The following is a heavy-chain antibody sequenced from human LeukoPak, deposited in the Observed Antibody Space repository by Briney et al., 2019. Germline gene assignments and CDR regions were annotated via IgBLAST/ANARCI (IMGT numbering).Heavy chain of an antibody. CDR2: INPNSGGT. V-gene: IGHV1-2*02. D-gene: IGHD3-9*01. CDR1: GYTFTGYY. J-gene: IGHJ4*02. CDR3: SVLRYFDWPEASDY. Sequence: ASVKVSCKASGYTFTGYYMHLVRQAPGQGLEWMGWINPNSGGTNYAQKFQGRVTMTRDTSISTAYMELSRLRSDDTAVYYCSVLRYFDWPEASDYWGQGTLVTVSS.